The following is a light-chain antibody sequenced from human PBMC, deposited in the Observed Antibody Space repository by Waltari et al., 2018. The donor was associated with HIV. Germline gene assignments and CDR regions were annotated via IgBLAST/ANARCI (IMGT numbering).Light chain of an antibody. V-gene: IGLV2-14*03. J-gene: IGLJ2*01. Sequence: QSALTQPASVSGFLGQSINISCTGISTDSRSYQYVSWYQQHPGKIPRLIIFDINNRPSGVSDHFSGSRSGNSASLTFSGLQSGDEAHYYCASNRLDYTLIFGGGTKLTVL. CDR1: STDSRSYQY. CDR2: DIN. CDR3: ASNRLDYTLI.